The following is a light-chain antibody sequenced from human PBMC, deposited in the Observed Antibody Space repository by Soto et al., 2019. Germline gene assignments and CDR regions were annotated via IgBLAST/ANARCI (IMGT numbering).Light chain of an antibody. J-gene: IGLJ2*01. CDR1: SSNIGSNT. Sequence: QSVLTQPPSASGTPGQRVTISCSGSSSNIGSNTVSWYQQLPGTAPKLLIYTNNQRPSGVPDRFSGSKSGTSASLAISGLQSEDEADYYCAAWDDSLNGVVFGRGTKVTVL. V-gene: IGLV1-44*01. CDR3: AAWDDSLNGVV. CDR2: TNN.